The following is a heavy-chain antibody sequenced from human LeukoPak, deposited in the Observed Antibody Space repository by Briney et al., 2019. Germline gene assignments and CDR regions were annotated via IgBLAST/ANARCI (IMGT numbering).Heavy chain of an antibody. CDR2: IYYSGST. Sequence: PSETLSLTCTVSGGSVSSGSYYWSWIRQPPGKGLEWIGYIYYSGSTNCNPSLKSRVTISVDTSKNQFSLKLSSVTAADTAVYYCARVLGYSYGYIDYWGQGTLVTVSS. J-gene: IGHJ4*02. CDR3: ARVLGYSYGYIDY. D-gene: IGHD5-18*01. V-gene: IGHV4-61*01. CDR1: GGSVSSGSYY.